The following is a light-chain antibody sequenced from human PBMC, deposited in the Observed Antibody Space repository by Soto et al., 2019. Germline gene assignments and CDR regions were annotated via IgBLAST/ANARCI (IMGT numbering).Light chain of an antibody. J-gene: IGLJ3*02. Sequence: QSVLTQPPSASGTPGQRVTISCSGSSSNIGRNTVNWYQQFPGTAPKLLIYSNNQRPSGVPDRFSGSKSGTSASLAISGLQSEDAADYYCATWDDSLNGRVFGGGTKVTVL. CDR3: ATWDDSLNGRV. V-gene: IGLV1-44*01. CDR1: SSNIGRNT. CDR2: SNN.